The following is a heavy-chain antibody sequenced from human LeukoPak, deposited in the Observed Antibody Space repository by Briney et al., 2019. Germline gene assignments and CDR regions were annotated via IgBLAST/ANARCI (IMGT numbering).Heavy chain of an antibody. J-gene: IGHJ4*02. Sequence: ASVKVSCKASGYTFTSYGISWVRQAPGQGLEWMGWISAYNGNTNYAQKLQGRVTMTTDTSTGTAYMELRSLRSDDTAVYYCARDPEERGIAAAGPDYWGQGSLVTVSS. D-gene: IGHD6-13*01. CDR2: ISAYNGNT. CDR3: ARDPEERGIAAAGPDY. V-gene: IGHV1-18*01. CDR1: GYTFTSYG.